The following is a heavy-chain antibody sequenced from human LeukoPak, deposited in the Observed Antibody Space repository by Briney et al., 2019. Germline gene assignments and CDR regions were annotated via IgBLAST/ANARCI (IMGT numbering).Heavy chain of an antibody. J-gene: IGHJ4*02. CDR2: IFVSGDKT. V-gene: IGHV3-23*01. CDR1: GFTFSSYA. D-gene: IGHD3-16*01. CDR3: AKPLFARDGGETFDS. Sequence: GGSLRLSCAASGFTFSSYAMSWVRQAPGKGPEWVSAIFVSGDKTFYADSVKGRFTIPRDNSKDTLYLQMNSLRAEDTAVYYCAKPLFARDGGETFDSWGQGTLVTVSS.